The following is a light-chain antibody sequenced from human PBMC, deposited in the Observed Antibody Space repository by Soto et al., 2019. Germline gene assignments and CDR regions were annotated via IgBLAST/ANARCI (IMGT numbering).Light chain of an antibody. V-gene: IGLV2-14*01. J-gene: IGLJ1*01. CDR1: SSDVGGYDF. CDR2: EVT. CDR3: SSYTITSSPV. Sequence: QSALTQPASVSGSPGQSITISCTGTSSDVGGYDFVSWYRQYPGQAPKILIYEVTHRPSGVPDRFSGSKPGNTASLTISGLQADDEADYYCSSYTITSSPVFGPGTKVTVL.